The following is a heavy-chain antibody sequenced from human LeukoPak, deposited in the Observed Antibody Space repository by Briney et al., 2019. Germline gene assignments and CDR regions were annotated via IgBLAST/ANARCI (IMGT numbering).Heavy chain of an antibody. V-gene: IGHV4-59*11. CDR2: FYYSGST. J-gene: IGHJ4*02. CDR3: ARGGYYDPLDY. D-gene: IGHD3-3*01. Sequence: PSETLSLTCTVSGGSISSRYWSWIRQPPGKGLEWIGYFYYSGSTNYNPSLKSRVTISVDTSKNQISLKVISVTAADTAVYYCARGGYYDPLDYWGQGTLVTVSS. CDR1: GGSISSRY.